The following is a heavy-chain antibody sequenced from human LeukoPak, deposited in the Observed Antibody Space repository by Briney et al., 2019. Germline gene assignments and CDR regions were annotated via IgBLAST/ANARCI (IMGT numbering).Heavy chain of an antibody. CDR2: IYYNGNT. Sequence: SETLSLTCTVSGGSISSYYWSWIRQPPGKGLEWIGNIYYNGNTNYNLSLKSRVTISLDTSKNQFSLDLSSVTAADTAVYYCARREYYFDYWGQGTLVTVSS. CDR1: GGSISSYY. J-gene: IGHJ4*02. CDR3: ARREYYFDY. V-gene: IGHV4-59*08.